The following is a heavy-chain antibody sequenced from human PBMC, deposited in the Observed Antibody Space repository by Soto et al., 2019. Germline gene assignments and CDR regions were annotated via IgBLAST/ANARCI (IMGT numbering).Heavy chain of an antibody. D-gene: IGHD2-2*01. V-gene: IGHV3-33*01. Sequence: GGSLRLSCAASGFTFSSYGMHWVRQAPGKGLEWVAVIWYDGSNKYYADSVKGRFTISRDNSKNTLYLQMNSLRAEDTAVYYCARDGSLCRSTSCSSDAFDIWGQGTMVTVSS. CDR1: GFTFSSYG. CDR3: ARDGSLCRSTSCSSDAFDI. J-gene: IGHJ3*02. CDR2: IWYDGSNK.